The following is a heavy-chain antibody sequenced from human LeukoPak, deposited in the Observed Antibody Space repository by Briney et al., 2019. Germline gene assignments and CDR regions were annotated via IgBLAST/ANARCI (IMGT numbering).Heavy chain of an antibody. CDR2: ISGSGGST. CDR3: AKAGYCSSTSCYYFGY. Sequence: PGGSLRLSCAASGFIFSSYAMSWVRQAPGKGLEWVSTISGSGGSTYYADSVKGRFTISRDNSKNTLYLQMNSLRAEDTAVYYCAKAGYCSSTSCYYFGYWGQGTLVTVSS. D-gene: IGHD2-2*03. V-gene: IGHV3-23*01. J-gene: IGHJ4*02. CDR1: GFIFSSYA.